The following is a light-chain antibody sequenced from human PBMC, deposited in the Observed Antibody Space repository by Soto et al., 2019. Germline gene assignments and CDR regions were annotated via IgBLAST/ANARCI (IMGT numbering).Light chain of an antibody. Sequence: EIVLTQSPGTLSLSPGERATLSCRASQTVRNNYLAWYQQKPGQAPRLLIYDASSRATGIPDRFSGGGSGTDFTLSVSRLEPEDFAVYFCQQYGSSPATFGQGTKVDIK. J-gene: IGKJ1*01. CDR1: QTVRNNY. V-gene: IGKV3-20*01. CDR2: DAS. CDR3: QQYGSSPAT.